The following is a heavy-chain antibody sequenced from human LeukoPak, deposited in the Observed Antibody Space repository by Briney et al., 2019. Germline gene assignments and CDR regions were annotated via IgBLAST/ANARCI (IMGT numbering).Heavy chain of an antibody. CDR2: ISDRGPA. CDR1: RGAITSGGYS. Sequence: PSETLSLTCTVSRGAITSGGYSWNWIRQPPGKGLEWIGYISDRGPAYYNPSLKSRFTISVDRPKNQFFLTATSVTAADTAVYFCARSRQASGLLGSWGQGTLVAVSS. D-gene: IGHD3-10*01. CDR3: ARSRQASGLLGS. J-gene: IGHJ5*01. V-gene: IGHV4-30-2*01.